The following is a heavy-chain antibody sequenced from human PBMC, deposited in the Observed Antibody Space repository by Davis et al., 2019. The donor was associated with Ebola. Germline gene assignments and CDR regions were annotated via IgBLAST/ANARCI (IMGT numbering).Heavy chain of an antibody. J-gene: IGHJ4*02. CDR2: IGTAGDT. V-gene: IGHV3-13*01. CDR1: GFTFSNYD. D-gene: IGHD5-24*01. Sequence: GGSLRLSCEASGFTFSNYDMHWVRQVTGKGLEWVSAIGTAGDTYYPGSVKGRFTISRENAKNSLYLQMNSLRAGDTAVYYCARGRWLQPSYYFDYWGQGTLVTVSS. CDR3: ARGRWLQPSYYFDY.